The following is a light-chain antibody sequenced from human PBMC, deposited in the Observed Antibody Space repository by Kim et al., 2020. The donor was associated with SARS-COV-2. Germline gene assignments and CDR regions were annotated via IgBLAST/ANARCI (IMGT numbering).Light chain of an antibody. Sequence: PGQSVTISCIGTSSDVGGYKYVSWYQKHPDRAPKLIIYDVTERPSGVPDHFSGSKSGNTASLTISGLQAEDEADYHCCSYAGTSTLFGGGTKLTVL. CDR3: CSYAGTSTL. V-gene: IGLV2-11*01. CDR2: DVT. J-gene: IGLJ2*01. CDR1: SSDVGGYKY.